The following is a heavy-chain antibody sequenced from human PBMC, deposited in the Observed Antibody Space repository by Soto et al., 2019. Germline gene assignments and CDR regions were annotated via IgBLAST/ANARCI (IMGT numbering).Heavy chain of an antibody. CDR2: FIPFLGTP. Sequence: QVQLVQSGAEVKKPGTSVKVSCKASGGTFSNYAINWVRQAPGQGLEWMGGFIPFLGTPIYAQKFQCRVTITAEESTSTAYIVLSSLRSEDTAVYYCARVNKWNYLFYFGYWGEGTLLTFS. CDR3: ARVNKWNYLFYFGY. D-gene: IGHD1-7*01. J-gene: IGHJ4*02. V-gene: IGHV1-69*11. CDR1: GGTFSNYA.